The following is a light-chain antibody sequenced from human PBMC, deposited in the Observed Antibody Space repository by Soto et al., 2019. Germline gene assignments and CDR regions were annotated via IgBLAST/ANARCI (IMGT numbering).Light chain of an antibody. CDR1: QSITNR. J-gene: IGKJ1*01. CDR3: QHYGGMWT. CDR2: DAS. V-gene: IGKV1-5*01. Sequence: DIQMTQSPSTLSASVGDRVTIPCRASQSITNRLAWYQQKPGKAPKVLIYDASNLEYGVPSRFSGSGFGTEFILTISSLQPDDFATYCCQHYGGMWTFGQGTKV.